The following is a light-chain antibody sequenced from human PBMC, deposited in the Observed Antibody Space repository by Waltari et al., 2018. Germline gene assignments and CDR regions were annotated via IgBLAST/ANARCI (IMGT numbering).Light chain of an antibody. CDR1: QSVISSV. CDR2: GAA. V-gene: IGKV3-20*01. CDR3: QQYCPSPLT. Sequence: EIGGKQSAGSQSLGPGERATLSCRASQSVISSVLAWYQQKTGQATRLLIYGAASRATGIPDRFSGSGSGTDFTLTISRLEPADFAVYYCQQYCPSPLTFCGGTQVEIQ. J-gene: IGKJ4*01.